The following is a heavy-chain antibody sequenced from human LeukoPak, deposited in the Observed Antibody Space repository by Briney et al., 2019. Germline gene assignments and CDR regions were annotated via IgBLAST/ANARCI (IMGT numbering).Heavy chain of an antibody. J-gene: IGHJ6*03. V-gene: IGHV3-74*01. CDR1: GFTVSNYW. CDR3: VRDNSGWYRPALGRETAYYYCYYMDV. Sequence: PGGSLRLSCAASGFTVSNYWMNWVRQAPGEGLVWISRISGDGKTISYADSVKGRFTISRDNAKNSLYLQMNSLRTEDTAVYYCVRDNSGWYRPALGRETAYYYCYYMDVWGKGTTVTVSS. CDR2: ISGDGKTI. D-gene: IGHD6-19*01.